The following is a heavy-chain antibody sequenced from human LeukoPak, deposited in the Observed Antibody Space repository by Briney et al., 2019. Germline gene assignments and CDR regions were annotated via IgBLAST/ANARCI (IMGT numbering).Heavy chain of an antibody. D-gene: IGHD3-22*01. J-gene: IGHJ4*02. CDR2: IKQDGSEK. CDR1: GFTFSSYW. V-gene: IGHV3-7*01. Sequence: GGSLRLPCVASGFTFSSYWMTWVRQAPGKGLEWVANIKQDGSEKYYVVSVKGRFTISRDNAKNSLYLQMSSLRAEDTAVYYCARTRSITMIVVPTPYYFDYWGQGTLVTVSS. CDR3: ARTRSITMIVVPTPYYFDY.